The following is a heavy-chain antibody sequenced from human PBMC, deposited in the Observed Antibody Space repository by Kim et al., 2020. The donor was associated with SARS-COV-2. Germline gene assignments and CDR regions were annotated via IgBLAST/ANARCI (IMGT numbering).Heavy chain of an antibody. Sequence: GGSLRLSCAASGFSLSNYWMHWVRQAPGKGLVWVSRINGDGTNTDYADSVRGRFTISKDNAKNTLYLQMNSLRGEDTAVYFCARNLGGRNGRHPVGRGQGTLVTVSS. V-gene: IGHV3-74*01. CDR2: INGDGTNT. D-gene: IGHD3-16*01. CDR1: GFSLSNYW. CDR3: ARNLGGRNGRHPVG. J-gene: IGHJ4*02.